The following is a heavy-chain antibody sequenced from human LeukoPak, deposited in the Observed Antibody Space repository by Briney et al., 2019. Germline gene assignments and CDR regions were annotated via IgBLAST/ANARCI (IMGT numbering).Heavy chain of an antibody. CDR3: ARDRQGMDYYGMDV. CDR2: ISSSSSTI. CDR1: GFTFSSYS. Sequence: PGGSLRLSCAASGFTFSSYSMNWVRQAPGKGLEWVSYISSSSSTIYYADSVKGRFTISRDNAKNSLYLQMNSLRTEDTAVYYCARDRQGMDYYGMDVWGQGTTVTVSS. D-gene: IGHD3-10*01. V-gene: IGHV3-48*04. J-gene: IGHJ6*02.